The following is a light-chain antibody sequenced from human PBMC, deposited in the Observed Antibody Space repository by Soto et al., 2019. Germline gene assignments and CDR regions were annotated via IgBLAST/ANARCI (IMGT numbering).Light chain of an antibody. V-gene: IGKV1-8*01. Sequence: AIRMTQSPSSLSASTGDRVTITCRASQGISSYLAWYQQKPGKAPKLLIYAASTLQSGVPSRFSGSGSGTDFTLTISCLQSEDFATYYCQQYNNWPITFGQGTRLEIK. CDR1: QGISSY. CDR3: QQYNNWPIT. CDR2: AAS. J-gene: IGKJ5*01.